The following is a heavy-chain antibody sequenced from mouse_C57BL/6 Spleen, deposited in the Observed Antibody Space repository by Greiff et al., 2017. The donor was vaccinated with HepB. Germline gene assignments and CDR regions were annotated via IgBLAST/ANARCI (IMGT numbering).Heavy chain of an antibody. J-gene: IGHJ3*01. Sequence: VQLQQPGAELVRPGSSVKLSCKASGYTFTSYWMHWVKQRPIQGLEWIGNIDPSDSETHYNQKFKDKATLTVDKSSSTAYMQISSLTSEDSAVYYCARCFYDYDGSWFAYWGQGTLVTVSA. CDR3: ARCFYDYDGSWFAY. CDR2: IDPSDSET. V-gene: IGHV1-52*01. CDR1: GYTFTSYW. D-gene: IGHD2-4*01.